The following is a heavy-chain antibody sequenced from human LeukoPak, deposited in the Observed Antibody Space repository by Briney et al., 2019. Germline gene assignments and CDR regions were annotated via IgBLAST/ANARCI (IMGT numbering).Heavy chain of an antibody. V-gene: IGHV3-72*01. D-gene: IGHD3-10*01. Sequence: GGSLRLTCAASGFTFSLYAMSWVRQAPGKGLEWVGRTRNKANSYTTEYAASVKGRFTISRDDSKKSVYLQMNSLKTEDMAVYYCATGGSGTMDVWGQGTTVTVSS. CDR2: TRNKANSYTT. J-gene: IGHJ6*02. CDR1: GFTFSLYA. CDR3: ATGGSGTMDV.